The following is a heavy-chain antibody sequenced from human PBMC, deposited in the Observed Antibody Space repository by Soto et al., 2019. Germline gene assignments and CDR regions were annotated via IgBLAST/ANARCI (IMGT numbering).Heavy chain of an antibody. CDR3: ARHHRVVVAADFDY. V-gene: IGHV5-10-1*01. Sequence: PGESLKISCKGSGYSFTSYWINWVRQMPGKGLEWMGRIDPSDSYTNCSPSFQGHVTISADKSLSTAYLQWSSLKASDTAMYYCARHHRVVVAADFDYWGQGTLVTVSS. CDR1: GYSFTSYW. J-gene: IGHJ4*02. D-gene: IGHD2-15*01. CDR2: IDPSDSYT.